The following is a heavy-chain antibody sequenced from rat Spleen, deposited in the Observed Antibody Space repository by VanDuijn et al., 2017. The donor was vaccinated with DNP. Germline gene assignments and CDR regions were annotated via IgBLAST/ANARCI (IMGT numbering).Heavy chain of an antibody. V-gene: IGHV5S23*01. CDR1: GFSFSDYN. Sequence: EVQLVESGGGLVQPGRSLKLSCAASGFSFSDYNLAWVRQAPKKGLEWVASIGTDGGSTYYPDSVKGRFTISRDNAENTVYLQMNSLRSEDTATYYCAKDTGSWYFDFWGPGTMVTVSS. J-gene: IGHJ1*01. CDR2: IGTDGGST. CDR3: AKDTGSWYFDF. D-gene: IGHD5-1*01.